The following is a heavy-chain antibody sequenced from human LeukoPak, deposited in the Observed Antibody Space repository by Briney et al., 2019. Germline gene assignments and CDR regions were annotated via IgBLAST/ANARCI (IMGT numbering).Heavy chain of an antibody. D-gene: IGHD5-24*01. Sequence: PSETLSLTCNVSGDSISNYYWSWIRQPPEKGLEWIGYVHYSGTTYYNPSLKSRVTMSVDTSKKQFSLRLGSVTAADTAVYYCARDGDGSGVAKYWGQGTLVTVSS. CDR1: GDSISNYY. CDR3: ARDGDGSGVAKY. CDR2: VHYSGTT. J-gene: IGHJ4*02. V-gene: IGHV4-59*12.